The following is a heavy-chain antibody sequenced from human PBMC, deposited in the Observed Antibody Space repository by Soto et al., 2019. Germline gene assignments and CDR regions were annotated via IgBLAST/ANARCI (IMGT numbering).Heavy chain of an antibody. CDR1: GFTFDDYA. V-gene: IGHV3-9*01. D-gene: IGHD6-19*01. Sequence: GGSLRLSCAASGFTFDDYAMHWVRQAPGKGLEWVSGISWNSGSIGYADSVKGRFTISRDNAKNSLYLQMNSLRAEDTALYYCAKDMGPEVAGWGGAFDIWGQGTMVTVSS. CDR3: AKDMGPEVAGWGGAFDI. CDR2: ISWNSGSI. J-gene: IGHJ3*02.